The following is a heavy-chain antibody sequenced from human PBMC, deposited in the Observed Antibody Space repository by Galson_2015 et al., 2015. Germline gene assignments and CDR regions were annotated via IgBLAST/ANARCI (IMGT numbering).Heavy chain of an antibody. CDR1: GYTFTSYY. V-gene: IGHV1-46*01. CDR2: INPSGGST. J-gene: IGHJ3*02. Sequence: SVKVSCKASGYTFTSYYMHWVRQAPGQGLEWMGIINPSGGSTSYAQKFQGRVTMTRDTSTSTVYMELSSLRSEDTAVYYCARDGYYYDSSGYLTAFDIWGQGTMVTVSS. D-gene: IGHD3-22*01. CDR3: ARDGYYYDSSGYLTAFDI.